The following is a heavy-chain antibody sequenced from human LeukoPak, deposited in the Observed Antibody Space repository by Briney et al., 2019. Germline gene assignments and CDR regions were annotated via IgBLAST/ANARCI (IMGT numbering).Heavy chain of an antibody. CDR2: IWYDGSKK. D-gene: IGHD1-1*01. V-gene: IGHV3-33*06. Sequence: GGSLRLSCAASGFTFSSYGVHWVRQAPGKGLEWVADIWYDGSKKYYADSVKGRFTISRDNSKNTLYLQMNSLTAEERAVYSCGKVLGPLYYYYMDVWGKGTTVTVSS. CDR1: GFTFSSYG. CDR3: GKVLGPLYYYYMDV. J-gene: IGHJ6*03.